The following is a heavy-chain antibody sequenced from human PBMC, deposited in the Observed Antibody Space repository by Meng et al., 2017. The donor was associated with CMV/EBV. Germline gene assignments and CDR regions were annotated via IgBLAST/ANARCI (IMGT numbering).Heavy chain of an antibody. CDR1: GYTFTSYA. J-gene: IGHJ4*02. V-gene: IGHV1-18*01. Sequence: ASVKVSCKASGYTFTSYAINWVRQAPGQGLEWEGWINSYNGDTHYAQKLQDRVTVTTDTSTDTIYMELRSLRADDTAVYYCARGLLSIGGLFDYWGQGTLVTVSS. CDR3: ARGLLSIGGLFDY. D-gene: IGHD3-10*01. CDR2: INSYNGDT.